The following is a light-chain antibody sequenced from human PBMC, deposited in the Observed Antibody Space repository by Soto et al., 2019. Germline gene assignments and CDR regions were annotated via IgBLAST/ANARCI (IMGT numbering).Light chain of an antibody. J-gene: IGLJ3*02. CDR2: DVA. V-gene: IGLV2-14*03. CDR1: SSDVGFYSY. Sequence: QSALTQPASVSESPGQSITISCTGTSSDVGFYSYVSWYQHHPGNAPKLLIYDVANRPSGVSNRFSGSRSDNTAYLSISGLQAEDEADYYCSSYTRSGTPVFGGGTKVTVL. CDR3: SSYTRSGTPV.